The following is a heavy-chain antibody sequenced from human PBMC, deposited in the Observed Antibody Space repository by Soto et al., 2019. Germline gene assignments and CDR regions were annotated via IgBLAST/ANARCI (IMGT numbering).Heavy chain of an antibody. J-gene: IGHJ3*02. CDR1: GFTFTFYS. CDR3: ARVFSGGSWLPLENAFDI. D-gene: IGHD2-15*01. CDR2: ISYDGSNK. Sequence: GGSLRLSCAASGFTFTFYSMHWVRQAPGKGLERVAVISYDGSNKYYADSVKGRFTISRDDSKNKLYLQMNSLRAEDTAVYYCARVFSGGSWLPLENAFDIWGQGTMLTVSS. V-gene: IGHV3-30*03.